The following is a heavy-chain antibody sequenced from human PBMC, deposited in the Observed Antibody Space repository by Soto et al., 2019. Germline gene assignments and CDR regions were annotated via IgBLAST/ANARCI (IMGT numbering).Heavy chain of an antibody. Sequence: SGTLSLTCTVSGGSISIYYWCWIRQPPGKGLEWIGYIYYSGSTNYNPSLKSRVTISVDTSKNQFSLKLSSVTAADSAVYYGARSDGRYRGQGTLVTVS. V-gene: IGHV4-59*01. CDR1: GGSISIYY. CDR2: IYYSGST. CDR3: ARSDGRY. J-gene: IGHJ4*02.